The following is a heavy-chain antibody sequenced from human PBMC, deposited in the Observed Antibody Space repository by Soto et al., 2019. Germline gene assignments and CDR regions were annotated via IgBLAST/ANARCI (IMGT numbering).Heavy chain of an antibody. CDR3: AKDGNVYSSGWYAPSLDY. D-gene: IGHD6-19*01. V-gene: IGHV3-30*18. CDR1: GFTFSSYG. Sequence: QEQLVESGGGVVQPGRSLRLSCAASGFTFSSYGMHWVRQAPGKGLEWVVVISYDGSNTYYGDTVKGRFTISRDNSKNTLSLPMNSLRAEDTAVYYCAKDGNVYSSGWYAPSLDYWGQGTLVTVSS. J-gene: IGHJ4*02. CDR2: ISYDGSNT.